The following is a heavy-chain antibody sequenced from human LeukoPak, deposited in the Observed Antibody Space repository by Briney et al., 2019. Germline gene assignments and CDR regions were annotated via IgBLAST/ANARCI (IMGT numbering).Heavy chain of an antibody. V-gene: IGHV1-69*06. J-gene: IGHJ4*02. D-gene: IGHD3-10*01. Sequence: SVKVSCKASGGTFSSYAISWVRQAPGQGLEWVGGIIPIFGTANYAQKFRGRVTITADKSTRTAYMELSSLRSEDTAVYYCARGLYTMIRGVIIYWGQGTLVTVSS. CDR1: GGTFSSYA. CDR2: IIPIFGTA. CDR3: ARGLYTMIRGVIIY.